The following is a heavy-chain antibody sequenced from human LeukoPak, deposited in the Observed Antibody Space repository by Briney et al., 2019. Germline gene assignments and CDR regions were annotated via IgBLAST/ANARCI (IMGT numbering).Heavy chain of an antibody. CDR3: AREGYYGSGSPPSLYFDY. D-gene: IGHD3-10*01. Sequence: GGSLRLSCAASGFTFRNYVIHWVRQAPGGGLEWVAVTSSDLNVKLYADSVKGRFTISRDNSRSTLYLQMNSLRPEDTAIYYCAREGYYGSGSPPSLYFDYWGQGTLVTVSS. CDR2: TSSDLNVK. CDR1: GFTFRNYV. V-gene: IGHV3-30-3*01. J-gene: IGHJ4*02.